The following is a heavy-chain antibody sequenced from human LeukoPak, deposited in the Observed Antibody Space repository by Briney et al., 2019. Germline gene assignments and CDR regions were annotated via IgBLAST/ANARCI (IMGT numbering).Heavy chain of an antibody. V-gene: IGHV3-33*05. Sequence: GGSLRLSCAASGFTFSSYDIHWVRQAPGKGLEWVTIILYDGSNQCYADSVKGRFTISRDNSKNTVYLQMNSLTAEDTAVYYCARESSGGFDNWAQGTLVTVSS. J-gene: IGHJ4*02. CDR2: ILYDGSNQ. D-gene: IGHD3-3*01. CDR3: ARESSGGFDN. CDR1: GFTFSSYD.